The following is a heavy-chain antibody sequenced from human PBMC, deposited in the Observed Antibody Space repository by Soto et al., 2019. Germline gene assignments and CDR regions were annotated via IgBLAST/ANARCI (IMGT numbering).Heavy chain of an antibody. CDR2: IYYSGST. CDR1: GGSISSYY. J-gene: IGHJ4*02. V-gene: IGHV4-59*01. Sequence: PSETLSLTCTVSGGSISSYYWSWIRQPPGKGLEWIGYIYYSGSTNYNPSLKSRVTVSVDTSKNQFSLKLSSVTAADTAVYYCARAGGSRDYWGQGTLVTVSS. CDR3: ARAGGSRDY. D-gene: IGHD1-26*01.